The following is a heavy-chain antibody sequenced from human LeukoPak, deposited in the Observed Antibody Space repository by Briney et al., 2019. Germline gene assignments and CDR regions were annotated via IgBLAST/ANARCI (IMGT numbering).Heavy chain of an antibody. V-gene: IGHV1-8*01. D-gene: IGHD3-9*01. CDR3: AVGTDWLLWYFDY. Sequence: ASVKVSSKTSVYTFTSYNINWVRHATGQGRERRGWMNPNSGNTGYAQKFQGRVTMTRNTSISTAYMELSSLRAEDTAVYYCAVGTDWLLWYFDYWGQGTLVTVSS. CDR2: MNPNSGNT. J-gene: IGHJ4*02. CDR1: VYTFTSYN.